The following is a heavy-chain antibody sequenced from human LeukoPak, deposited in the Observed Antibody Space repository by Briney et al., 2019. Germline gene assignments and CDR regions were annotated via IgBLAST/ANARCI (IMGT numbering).Heavy chain of an antibody. CDR1: GYTFTGYY. Sequence: ASVKVSCKASGYTFTGYYMHWVRQAPGQGLEWMGRINPNSGGTNYAQKFQGRVTMTRDTFISTAYMELSRLRSDDTAVYYCAREAYGGNSEGGYYFDYWGQGTLVTVSS. D-gene: IGHD4-23*01. V-gene: IGHV1-2*06. CDR3: AREAYGGNSEGGYYFDY. J-gene: IGHJ4*02. CDR2: INPNSGGT.